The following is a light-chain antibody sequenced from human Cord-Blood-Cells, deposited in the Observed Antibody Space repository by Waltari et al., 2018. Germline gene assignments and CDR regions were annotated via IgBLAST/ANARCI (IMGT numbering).Light chain of an antibody. V-gene: IGKV1-27*01. CDR1: QGISNY. CDR3: QQYNNWPRT. Sequence: DIQMTQSPSSLSASVGDRVTITGRASQGISNYLAWYQQKPGKVPKLLIYAASNLQSGVPSRFSGSGSGTEFTLTISSLQSEDFAVYYCQQYNNWPRTFGQGTKVEIK. J-gene: IGKJ1*01. CDR2: AAS.